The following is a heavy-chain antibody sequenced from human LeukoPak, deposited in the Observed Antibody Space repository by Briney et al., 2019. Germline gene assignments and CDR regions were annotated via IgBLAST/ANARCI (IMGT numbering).Heavy chain of an antibody. Sequence: SETLSLTCTVSGVSINNYYWNWIRQPPGEGLEWIGYIYNNGNTKYNPSLKSRVTISVDTSKNQFSLKLSSVTAADTAVYYCASWVGAVFDYWGQGTLVTVSS. CDR1: GVSINNYY. CDR2: IYNNGNT. D-gene: IGHD1-26*01. V-gene: IGHV4-59*01. CDR3: ASWVGAVFDY. J-gene: IGHJ4*02.